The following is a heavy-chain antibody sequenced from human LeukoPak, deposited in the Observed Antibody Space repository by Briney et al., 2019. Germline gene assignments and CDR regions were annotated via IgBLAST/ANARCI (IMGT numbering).Heavy chain of an antibody. Sequence: PSETLSLTCTVSGGSISSYYWSWIRQPPGKGLEWIGYIYYSGSTNYNPSLKSRVTISVDTSKNQFSLQLNSVTPEDTAVYYCARGITMVRGYWFDPWGQGTLVTVSS. J-gene: IGHJ5*02. CDR3: ARGITMVRGYWFDP. D-gene: IGHD3-10*01. CDR2: IYYSGST. CDR1: GGSISSYY. V-gene: IGHV4-59*12.